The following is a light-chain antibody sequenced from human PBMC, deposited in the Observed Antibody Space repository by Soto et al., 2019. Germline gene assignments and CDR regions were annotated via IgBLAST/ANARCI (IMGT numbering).Light chain of an antibody. CDR3: QQSYSTPPT. CDR2: GAS. Sequence: EIVMTQSPATLSVFPGERATLSCRASQSVSRHLVWYQQKPGQAPSLLIYGASTRATGIPDRFSGSGSGTEFTLPIDSLQSEDFATYYCQQSYSTPPTFGQGTKVDIK. J-gene: IGKJ1*01. CDR1: QSVSRH. V-gene: IGKV3-15*01.